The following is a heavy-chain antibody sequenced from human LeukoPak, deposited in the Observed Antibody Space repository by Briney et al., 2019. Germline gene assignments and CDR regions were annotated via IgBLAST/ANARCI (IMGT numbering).Heavy chain of an antibody. Sequence: ASVKVSCKASGYTFTSYDINWVRQATGQGLEWMGWMNPNSGNTNYAQKLQGRVTMTTDTSTSTAYMELRSLRSDDTAVYYCARYSYYDSSGYPDYWGQGTLVTVSS. V-gene: IGHV1-18*01. CDR2: MNPNSGNT. D-gene: IGHD3-22*01. CDR3: ARYSYYDSSGYPDY. J-gene: IGHJ4*02. CDR1: GYTFTSYD.